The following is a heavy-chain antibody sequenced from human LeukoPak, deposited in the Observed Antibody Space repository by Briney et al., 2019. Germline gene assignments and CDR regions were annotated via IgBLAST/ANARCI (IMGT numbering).Heavy chain of an antibody. CDR2: INHSGST. CDR1: GGSFGGYF. V-gene: IGHV4-34*01. CDR3: ASRYCSSTSCYAGSDWFDP. D-gene: IGHD2-2*01. J-gene: IGHJ5*02. Sequence: PSETLSLTCAVYGGSFGGYFWSWIRQPPGKGLEWIGEINHSGSTNYHPSLKSRVTISVDTSKNQFSLKLTSVTAADTAVYYCASRYCSSTSCYAGSDWFDPWGQGTLVTVSS.